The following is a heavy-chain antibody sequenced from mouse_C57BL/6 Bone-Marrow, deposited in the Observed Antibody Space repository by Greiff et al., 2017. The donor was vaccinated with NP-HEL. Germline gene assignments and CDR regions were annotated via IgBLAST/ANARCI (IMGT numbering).Heavy chain of an antibody. CDR3: ARGCGTGYFDV. CDR2: ISNGGGST. Sequence: EVNLVESGGGLVQPGGSLTLSCAASGFTFSDYYMYWVRQTPEKRLEWVAYISNGGGSTYYPDTVKGRFTISRDKAKNSLYLQMSRRKSEDTSMYYCARGCGTGYFDVWGTGTTVTVSS. CDR1: GFTFSDYY. D-gene: IGHD4-1*01. J-gene: IGHJ1*03. V-gene: IGHV5-12*01.